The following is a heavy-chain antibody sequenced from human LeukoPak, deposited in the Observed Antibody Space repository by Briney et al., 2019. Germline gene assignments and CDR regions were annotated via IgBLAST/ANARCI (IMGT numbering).Heavy chain of an antibody. D-gene: IGHD2-15*01. CDR2: ISWDGGST. J-gene: IGHJ6*02. CDR3: AKGVVERNYYYGMDV. CDR1: GFTFDDYT. Sequence: GGSLRLSCAASGFTFDDYTMHWVCQAPGKGLGWVSLISWDGGSTYYADSVKGRFTISRDNSKNSLYLQMNSLRTEDTALYYCAKGVVERNYYYGMDVWGQGTTVTVSS. V-gene: IGHV3-43*01.